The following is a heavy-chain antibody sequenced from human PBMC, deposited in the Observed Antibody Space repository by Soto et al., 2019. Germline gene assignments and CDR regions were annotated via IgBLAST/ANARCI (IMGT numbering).Heavy chain of an antibody. CDR2: IYYNGST. CDR1: GGSISSGGYY. Sequence: PSETLSLTCTVSGGSISSGGYYWSWIRQHPGKGLERIGYIYYNGSTYYNPSLKSRVTISVDTSKNQFSLKLSSVTAADTAVYYCARETTVTTWDYYYGMDVWGQGTTVTVSS. D-gene: IGHD4-4*01. V-gene: IGHV4-31*03. CDR3: ARETTVTTWDYYYGMDV. J-gene: IGHJ6*02.